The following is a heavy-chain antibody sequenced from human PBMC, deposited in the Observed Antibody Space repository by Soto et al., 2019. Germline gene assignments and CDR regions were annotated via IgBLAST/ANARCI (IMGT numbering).Heavy chain of an antibody. J-gene: IGHJ4*02. CDR1: GFTFGSYG. CDR2: MSFDGSNK. D-gene: IGHD3-3*01. V-gene: IGHV3-30*18. Sequence: GGSLRLSCAASGFTFGSYGMHWVRQAPGKGLEWVAVMSFDGSNKYYADSVKGRFTISRDNSRNTLYLQMNSLRTEDTAVYYCAKDPQYYDFWSGYSDYWGQGTLVTVSS. CDR3: AKDPQYYDFWSGYSDY.